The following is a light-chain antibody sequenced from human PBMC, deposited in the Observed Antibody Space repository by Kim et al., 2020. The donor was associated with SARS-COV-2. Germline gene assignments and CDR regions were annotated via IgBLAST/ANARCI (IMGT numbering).Light chain of an antibody. J-gene: IGLJ2*01. CDR2: QDS. Sequence: SYELTQPPSVSVSPGQTASITCTGDKLGAKYACWYQQKPGQSPVLVIYQDSKRPSGIPERFSGSNSGNTATLTISGTQAMDEADYYCQAWDSSNVVFGGGTQLTVL. CDR3: QAWDSSNVV. V-gene: IGLV3-1*01. CDR1: KLGAKY.